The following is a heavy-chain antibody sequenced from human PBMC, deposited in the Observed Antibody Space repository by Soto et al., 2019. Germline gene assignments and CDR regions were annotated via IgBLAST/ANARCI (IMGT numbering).Heavy chain of an antibody. D-gene: IGHD3-10*01. CDR2: IYYSGST. V-gene: IGHV4-39*02. Sequence: SETLSLTCTVSGGSISSSSYYWGWIRQPPGKGLEWIGSIYYSGSTYYNPSLKSRVTISVDTSKNQFSLKLSSVTAADTAVYYCAREMYYYGSGSYYNGVNWFDPWGQGTLVTVSS. CDR1: GGSISSSSYY. CDR3: AREMYYYGSGSYYNGVNWFDP. J-gene: IGHJ5*02.